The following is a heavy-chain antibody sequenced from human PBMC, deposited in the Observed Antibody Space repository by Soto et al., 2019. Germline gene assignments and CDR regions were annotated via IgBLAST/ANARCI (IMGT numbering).Heavy chain of an antibody. CDR1: GGSINSGGYS. V-gene: IGHV4-61*08. D-gene: IGHD3-10*01. Sequence: ASETLSLTCTVSGGSINSGGYSWTWIRLSPGKGLEWIGYISNIGFTRYNPSLKSRVSISVDTSKNQFSLKLTSVTAADTAVYYCTTQGFGGLHGLVDVWGQGTTVTVSS. CDR3: TTQGFGGLHGLVDV. CDR2: ISNIGFT. J-gene: IGHJ6*02.